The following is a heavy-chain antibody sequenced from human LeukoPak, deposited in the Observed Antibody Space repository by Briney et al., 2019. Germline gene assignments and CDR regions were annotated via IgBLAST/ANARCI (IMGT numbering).Heavy chain of an antibody. V-gene: IGHV4-34*01. J-gene: IGHJ6*03. CDR3: ARGRIEKYYYYYYMDV. CDR2: INHSGST. CDR1: GGSFSGYY. Sequence: SETLSLTCAVYGGSFSGYYWSWIRQPPGKGLEWIGEINHSGSTNYNPSLKSRVTISVDTSKNQFSLKLSSVTAADTAVYYCARGRIEKYYYYYYMDVWGKGTTVTVSS.